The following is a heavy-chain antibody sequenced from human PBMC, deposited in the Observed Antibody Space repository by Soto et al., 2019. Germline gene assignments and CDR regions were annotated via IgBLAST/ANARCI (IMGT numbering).Heavy chain of an antibody. D-gene: IGHD2-8*01. CDR3: ARSQRNGAMDV. V-gene: IGHV3-21*01. Sequence: WGSLRLSCAAFGFTFSSYSISRVRQAPGKGLEWVSSIASGSSFIDYADSVKGRFTISRDDAKNSLFLQMSSLRADDTAVYYCARSQRNGAMDVWGQGTTVTVSS. J-gene: IGHJ6*02. CDR1: GFTFSSYS. CDR2: IASGSSFI.